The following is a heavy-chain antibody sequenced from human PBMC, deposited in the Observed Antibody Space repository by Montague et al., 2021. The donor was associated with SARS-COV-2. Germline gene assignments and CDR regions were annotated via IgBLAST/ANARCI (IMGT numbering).Heavy chain of an antibody. V-gene: IGHV4-59*01. CDR2: IYYSGST. J-gene: IGHJ4*02. CDR3: ARRSLGYCSGGSCYSGYDY. D-gene: IGHD2-15*01. CDR1: GGSISSYY. Sequence: SETLSLTCTVSGGSISSYYWSWIRQPPGKGLEWIGYIYYSGSTNYNPSLKSRVTIPVDTSKNQFSLKLSSVTAADTAVYYCARRSLGYCSGGSCYSGYDYWGQGTLVTVSS.